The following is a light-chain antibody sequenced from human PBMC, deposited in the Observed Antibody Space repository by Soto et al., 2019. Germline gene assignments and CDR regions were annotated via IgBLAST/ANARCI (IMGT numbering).Light chain of an antibody. CDR2: LGS. J-gene: IGKJ1*01. CDR1: QSLLYSNGYNY. Sequence: DIVMTQSPLSLPVTPGEPASISCRSSQSLLYSNGYNYLDWYLQKPGQSPQLLIYLGSNRASGVADRFSGSGSGTDFTLKISRVEAEDVGVYYCMQTLQTLWTFGQGTKVEIK. CDR3: MQTLQTLWT. V-gene: IGKV2-28*01.